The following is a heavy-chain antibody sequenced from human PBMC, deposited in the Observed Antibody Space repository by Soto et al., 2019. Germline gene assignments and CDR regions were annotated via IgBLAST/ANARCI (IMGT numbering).Heavy chain of an antibody. CDR3: AKGVPGIAVAGTGYFQH. CDR1: GFTFSSYA. CDR2: ISGSGDST. J-gene: IGHJ1*01. V-gene: IGHV3-23*01. Sequence: EVQLLGSGGGLVQPGGSLRLSCAASGFTFSSYAMSWVRQAPGKGLEWVSGISGSGDSTYYADSVKGRFTISGDNSKNTLYLQMNSLRAEDTAVYYCAKGVPGIAVAGTGYFQHWGQGTLVTVSS. D-gene: IGHD6-13*01.